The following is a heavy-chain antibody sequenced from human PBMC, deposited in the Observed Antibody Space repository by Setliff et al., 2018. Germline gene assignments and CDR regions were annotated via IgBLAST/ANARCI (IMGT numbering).Heavy chain of an antibody. CDR1: GGSISSTSYY. CDR2: IYYSGST. J-gene: IGHJ6*03. V-gene: IGHV4-39*07. CDR3: AREQWLDPPGYYYMDV. Sequence: SETLSLTCTVSGGSISSTSYYWGWIRQPPGKGLDWIGSIYYSGSTYYNPSLKSRVTISLDTSKNQFSLKLNSVTAADMAVYYCAREQWLDPPGYYYMDVWAKGTTVTVSS. D-gene: IGHD6-19*01.